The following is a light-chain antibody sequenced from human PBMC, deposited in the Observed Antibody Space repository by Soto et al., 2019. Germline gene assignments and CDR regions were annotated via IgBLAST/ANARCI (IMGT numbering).Light chain of an antibody. CDR2: GAS. Sequence: ETVLTQSPGTLSLSPGERATLSCRASQSVSSIYLAWYQQKPGQAPRLLIYGASSRATGIPDRFSGSGSGTDFTLTISRLEPEDFAVYYCQQYGSSPNTFGHVTKLEIK. CDR1: QSVSSIY. V-gene: IGKV3-20*01. CDR3: QQYGSSPNT. J-gene: IGKJ2*01.